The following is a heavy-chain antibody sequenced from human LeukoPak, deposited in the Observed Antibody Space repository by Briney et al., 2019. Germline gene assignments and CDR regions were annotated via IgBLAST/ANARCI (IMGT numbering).Heavy chain of an antibody. V-gene: IGHV1-3*01. CDR3: AREGSGVLRYFDWLRRVGQRYYYYYGMDV. CDR1: GYTFTSYA. CDR2: INAGNCNT. Sequence: ASVKVSCKASGYTFTSYAMHWVRQAPGQRLEGMGWINAGNCNTKYSQKFQGRGTITRDTSARTAYMELSSLRSEDTAVYYCAREGSGVLRYFDWLRRVGQRYYYYYGMDVWGKGTTVTVSS. D-gene: IGHD3-9*01. J-gene: IGHJ6*04.